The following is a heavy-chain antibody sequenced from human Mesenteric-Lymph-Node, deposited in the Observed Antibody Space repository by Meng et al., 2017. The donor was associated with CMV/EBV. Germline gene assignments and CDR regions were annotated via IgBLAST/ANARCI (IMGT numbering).Heavy chain of an antibody. Sequence: ASVKVSCKASGYTFTSYGISWVRQAPGQGLEWMGWISAYNGNTNYAQKLQGRVTMTTDTSTSTAYMELRSLRSDDTAVYYCARQQIAAAGFYYYYGMDVWGQGTTVTV. CDR1: GYTFTSYG. J-gene: IGHJ6*02. D-gene: IGHD6-13*01. CDR2: ISAYNGNT. V-gene: IGHV1-18*01. CDR3: ARQQIAAAGFYYYYGMDV.